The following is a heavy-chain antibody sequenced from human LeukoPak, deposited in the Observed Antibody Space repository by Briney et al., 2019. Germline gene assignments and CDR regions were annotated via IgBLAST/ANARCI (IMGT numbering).Heavy chain of an antibody. CDR3: ASGSTMVRGVIIGPPPDYFDY. Sequence: ASVKVSCKASGYTFTGYYMHWVRQAPGQGLEWMGWINPNNGGTNYAQKFQGRVTMTRDTSITTAYLELSRLRSDDTAVYYCASGSTMVRGVIIGPPPDYFDYWGQGTLVTVSS. V-gene: IGHV1-2*02. J-gene: IGHJ4*02. CDR1: GYTFTGYY. D-gene: IGHD3-10*01. CDR2: INPNNGGT.